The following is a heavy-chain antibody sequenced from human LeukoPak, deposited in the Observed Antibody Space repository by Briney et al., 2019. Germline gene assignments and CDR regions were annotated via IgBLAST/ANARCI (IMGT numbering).Heavy chain of an antibody. V-gene: IGHV1-18*01. J-gene: IGHJ5*02. CDR1: GYTFTSYG. Sequence: ASVKVSCTASGYTFTSYGISWVRQAPGQGLEWMGWISAFNGNTNYAQKLQGRVTMTTDTSTSTAYMELRSLRSDDTAVYYCARDQTGYLDWFDPWGQGTLVTVSS. CDR3: ARDQTGYLDWFDP. D-gene: IGHD3-9*01. CDR2: ISAFNGNT.